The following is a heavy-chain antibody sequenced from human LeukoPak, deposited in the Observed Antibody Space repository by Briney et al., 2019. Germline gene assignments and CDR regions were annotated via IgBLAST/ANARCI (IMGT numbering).Heavy chain of an antibody. J-gene: IGHJ4*02. CDR2: IYYSGST. Sequence: PSQTLSLTCTVSGGSISSGDYYWSWIRQPPGKGLEWIGYIYYSGSTYYNPSLKSRVTISVDTSKNQFSLKLSSVTAADTAVYYCARHSGWYSSSSGLDYWGQGTLVTVSS. D-gene: IGHD6-6*01. CDR1: GGSISSGDYY. V-gene: IGHV4-30-4*08. CDR3: ARHSGWYSSSSGLDY.